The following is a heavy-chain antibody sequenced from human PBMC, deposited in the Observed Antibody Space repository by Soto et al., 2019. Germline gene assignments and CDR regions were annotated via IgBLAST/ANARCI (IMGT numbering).Heavy chain of an antibody. V-gene: IGHV1-58*01. CDR3: AAGYCSGGSCYDYYYYDMDV. D-gene: IGHD2-15*01. CDR2: IVVGSSNT. J-gene: IGHJ6*02. CDR1: GFTFSSSA. Sequence: ASVKVSCKASGFTFSSSAVQWVRQARGQPLEWMGWIVVGSSNTNYAQKFQERVTITRDMSTSTAYMELSSLRSEDTAVYYCAAGYCSGGSCYDYYYYDMDVWGQGTTVTVSS.